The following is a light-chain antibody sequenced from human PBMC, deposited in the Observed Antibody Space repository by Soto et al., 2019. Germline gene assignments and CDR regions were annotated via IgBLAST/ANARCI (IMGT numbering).Light chain of an antibody. CDR1: QDTSNY. CDR2: DAS. V-gene: IGKV1-33*01. J-gene: IGKJ1*01. Sequence: DIQMTQSPSSLSASVGGRVTITCQASQDTSNYLNWYQQKPGKAPNLIMYDASNLETGVPSRFSGSGSGTDCNLTISSLQPEDIATYYCQQYDSLPRTLGQGTKVDIK. CDR3: QQYDSLPRT.